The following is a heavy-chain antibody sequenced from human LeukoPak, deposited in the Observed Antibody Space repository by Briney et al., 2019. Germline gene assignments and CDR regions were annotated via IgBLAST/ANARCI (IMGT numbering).Heavy chain of an antibody. Sequence: GGSLRLSCGASGFIFSDHCMNWVRQAPGKGLEWVSYISDIGSKTNYADSVKGRFTISRDNAKNSLYLQMNSLRAEDTAVYYCAAAAGYRFDIWGQGTMVTVSS. D-gene: IGHD6-13*01. V-gene: IGHV3-11*03. CDR2: ISDIGSKT. CDR3: AAAAGYRFDI. CDR1: GFIFSDHC. J-gene: IGHJ3*02.